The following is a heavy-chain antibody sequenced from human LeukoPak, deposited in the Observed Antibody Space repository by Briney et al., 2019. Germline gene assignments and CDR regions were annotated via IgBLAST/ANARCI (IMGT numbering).Heavy chain of an antibody. J-gene: IGHJ6*04. V-gene: IGHV4-59*01. CDR3: ARDRSRGLGHYYYGMDV. D-gene: IGHD4-17*01. Sequence: PSGTLSLTCTVSGGSFSSYYWTWLRQPPGKGLDWVGYISYSGSNKYNPSLQGRVTLSADTSKNQFSLNLSSVTAADTAVYYCARDRSRGLGHYYYGMDVWGKGTTVTVSS. CDR1: GGSFSSYY. CDR2: ISYSGSN.